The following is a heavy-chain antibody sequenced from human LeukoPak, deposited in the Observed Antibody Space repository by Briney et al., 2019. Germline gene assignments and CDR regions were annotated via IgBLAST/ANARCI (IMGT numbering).Heavy chain of an antibody. D-gene: IGHD3-22*01. CDR3: AREYYYDTDAGNF. CDR1: GFTFSRSS. CDR2: ITGSGTYI. J-gene: IGHJ4*02. Sequence: GGSLRLSCAASGFTFSRSSISWVRQAPGKGPEWVSSITGSGTYIYYAGSLRGRFTISIDNNQRAVTLHMNSRSAEDTAVCYCAREYYYDTDAGNFWGRGTLVRVSS. V-gene: IGHV3-21*04.